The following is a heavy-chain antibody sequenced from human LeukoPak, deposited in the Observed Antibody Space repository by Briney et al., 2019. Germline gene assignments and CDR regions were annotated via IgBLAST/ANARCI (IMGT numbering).Heavy chain of an antibody. CDR1: GGSISSGSYY. J-gene: IGHJ3*02. CDR3: ARGDFNSWAPKAFDI. CDR2: IYTSGST. V-gene: IGHV4-61*02. D-gene: IGHD3-3*01. Sequence: SQTLSLTCTVSGGSISSGSYYWSWIRQPAGKGLEWIGRIYTSGSTNYNPSLKSRVTISVDTSKNQFSLKLSSVTAADMAVYYCARGDFNSWAPKAFDIWGQGTMVTVSS.